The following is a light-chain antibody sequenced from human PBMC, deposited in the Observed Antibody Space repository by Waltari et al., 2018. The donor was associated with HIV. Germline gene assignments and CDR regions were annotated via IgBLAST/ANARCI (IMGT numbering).Light chain of an antibody. Sequence: QSVLTQPPSVSGAPGQRVTISCTGSSPNLGAGYDVHWYQQLPGTAPKLLIYGNTNRPSGVSDRFSGSKSGTSASLAITGLQAEDETDYYCQSYDSRQSGFWVFGGGTTLTVL. J-gene: IGLJ3*02. V-gene: IGLV1-40*01. CDR2: GNT. CDR1: SPNLGAGYD. CDR3: QSYDSRQSGFWV.